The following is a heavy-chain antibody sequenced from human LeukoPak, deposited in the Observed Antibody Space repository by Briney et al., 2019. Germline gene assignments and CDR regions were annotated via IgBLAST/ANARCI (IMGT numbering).Heavy chain of an antibody. CDR2: ISYDGSNK. CDR1: GFTFSSYA. J-gene: IGHJ4*02. D-gene: IGHD6-6*01. CDR3: ARDSSSALDY. V-gene: IGHV3-30*04. Sequence: PGGSLRLSCAASGFTFSSYATHWVRQARGKGLEWVAVISYDGSNKYYADSVEGRFTISRDNSKNTLYLQMNSLRAEDTAVYYCARDSSSALDYWGQGTLVTVSS.